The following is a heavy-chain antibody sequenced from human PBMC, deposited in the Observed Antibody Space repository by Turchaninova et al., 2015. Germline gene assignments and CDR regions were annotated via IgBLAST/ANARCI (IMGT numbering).Heavy chain of an antibody. CDR2: IYHSGST. CDR3: ARRSSGFDEYYFDY. V-gene: IGHV4-38-2*01. CDR1: GYSISSGYY. Sequence: QVQLQESGPGLVKPSETLSPPCAGSGYSISSGYYWAWTRQPPRKGLEWIGSIYHSGSTYYNPSLKSRVTISVDTSKNQFSPTLDSVTAADTAVYYCARRSSGFDEYYFDYWGQGTLVTVSS. D-gene: IGHD6-19*01. J-gene: IGHJ4*02.